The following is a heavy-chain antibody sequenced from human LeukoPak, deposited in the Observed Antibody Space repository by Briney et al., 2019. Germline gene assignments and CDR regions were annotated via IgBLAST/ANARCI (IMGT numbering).Heavy chain of an antibody. V-gene: IGHV4-59*01. CDR2: IYYSGST. Sequence: PSETLSLTCTVSGGSISSYYWSWIRQPPGKGLEWIGYIYYSGSTNYNPSLKSRVTISVDTSKNQFSLKLSSVTAADTAVYYCAREGSGYYPLYYFDYWGQGNLVTVSS. D-gene: IGHD3-22*01. J-gene: IGHJ4*02. CDR3: AREGSGYYPLYYFDY. CDR1: GGSISSYY.